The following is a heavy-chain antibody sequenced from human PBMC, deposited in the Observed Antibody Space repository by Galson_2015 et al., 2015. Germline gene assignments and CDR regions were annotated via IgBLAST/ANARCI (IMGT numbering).Heavy chain of an antibody. CDR2: ISSSSSYT. CDR3: ARVPRYCSSTSCYAGDY. D-gene: IGHD2-2*01. CDR1: GFTFSDYY. J-gene: IGHJ4*02. V-gene: IGHV3-11*05. Sequence: SLRLSCAASGFTFSDYYMSWIRQAPGKGLEWVSYISSSSSYTNYADSVKGRFTISRDNAKNSLYLQMNSLRAEDTAVYYCARVPRYCSSTSCYAGDYWGQGTLVTVSS.